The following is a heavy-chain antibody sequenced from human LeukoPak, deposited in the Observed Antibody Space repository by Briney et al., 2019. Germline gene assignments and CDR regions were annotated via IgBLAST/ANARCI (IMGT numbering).Heavy chain of an antibody. V-gene: IGHV5-51*01. Sequence: GESLKISCKGSGYSFTSYWIGWVRQMPGKGLEWMGIIYPGDSDTRYSPSFQGQVTISAHKSISTAYLQWSSLKASDAAMYYCARQGVGDYFYYYGMDVWGQGTTVTVSS. D-gene: IGHD4-17*01. CDR2: IYPGDSDT. CDR1: GYSFTSYW. CDR3: ARQGVGDYFYYYGMDV. J-gene: IGHJ6*02.